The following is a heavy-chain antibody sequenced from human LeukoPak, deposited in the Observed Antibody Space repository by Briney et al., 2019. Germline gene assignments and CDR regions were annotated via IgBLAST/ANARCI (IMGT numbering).Heavy chain of an antibody. J-gene: IGHJ3*02. D-gene: IGHD3-10*01. Sequence: PSETLSLTCTVSGGSISSSNYYWSWIRQPAGKGLEWIGRIYTSGSTNYNPSLKSRVTMSVDTSKNQFSLKLSSVTAADTAVYYCARDEIYYYAHNAYAFDIWGQGTMVTVSS. V-gene: IGHV4-61*02. CDR3: ARDEIYYYAHNAYAFDI. CDR1: GGSISSSNYY. CDR2: IYTSGST.